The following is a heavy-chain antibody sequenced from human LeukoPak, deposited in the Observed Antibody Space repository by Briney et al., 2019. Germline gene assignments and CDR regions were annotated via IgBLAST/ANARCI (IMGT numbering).Heavy chain of an antibody. CDR2: IYHSGTT. V-gene: IGHV4-4*02. J-gene: IGHJ4*02. CDR3: ARVAVARLVYFDY. Sequence: SETLSLTCAVSGGSISSSNWWSWVRQPPGKGLEWIGEIYHSGTTNNNPSLKSRVTISVDKSKNQFSLKLSSVTAADTAMYYCARVAVARLVYFDYWGQGTLVTVSS. D-gene: IGHD6-19*01. CDR1: GGSISSSNW.